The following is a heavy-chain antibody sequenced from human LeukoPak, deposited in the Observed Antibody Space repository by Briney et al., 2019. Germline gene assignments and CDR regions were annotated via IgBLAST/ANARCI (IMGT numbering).Heavy chain of an antibody. D-gene: IGHD1-26*01. CDR1: GFTFSSYA. V-gene: IGHV3-23*01. J-gene: IGHJ4*02. CDR3: AKGPIVRFDY. CDR2: ISGSGART. Sequence: GGSLRLSCAASGFTFSSYAMGWVRQAPGKGLEWVSAISGSGARTYYADSVKGRFTISRDNSKNTLYLQMNSLRAEYTAVYYCAKGPIVRFDYWGQGTLVTVSS.